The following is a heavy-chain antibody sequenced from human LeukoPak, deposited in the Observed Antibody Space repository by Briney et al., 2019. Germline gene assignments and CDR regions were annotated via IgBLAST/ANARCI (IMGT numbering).Heavy chain of an antibody. V-gene: IGHV3-30*04. J-gene: IGHJ4*02. Sequence: PGRSLRLSCAASGFTFSSYAMHWVRQAPGKGLEWVAVISYDGSNKYYADSVKGRFTISRDNSKNTLYLQMNSLRAEDTAVYYCPREARVAPYFDYWGQGTLVTVSS. D-gene: IGHD4-23*01. CDR1: GFTFSSYA. CDR2: ISYDGSNK. CDR3: PREARVAPYFDY.